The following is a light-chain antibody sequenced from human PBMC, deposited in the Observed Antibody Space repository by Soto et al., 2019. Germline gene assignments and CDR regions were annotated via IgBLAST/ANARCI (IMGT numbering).Light chain of an antibody. CDR1: QSVSSNY. V-gene: IGKV3-20*01. CDR2: GAS. CDR3: QQYGSSPT. Sequence: EIVLTQSAGTLSLSPGERATLSCRASQSVSSNYLAWYQQKPGQAPRLLIYGASSRATGIPDRFSGSGSGTDFTLTISRLEPEDFAVYYCQQYGSSPTFGQGTKVEIK. J-gene: IGKJ1*01.